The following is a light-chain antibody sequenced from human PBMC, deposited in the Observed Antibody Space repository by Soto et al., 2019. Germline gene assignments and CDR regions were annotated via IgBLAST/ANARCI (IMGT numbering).Light chain of an antibody. J-gene: IGKJ2*01. CDR3: QQYYSDFFT. CDR2: WAS. CDR1: QSLLFSSNNKTY. Sequence: DIVTTQSPDSLAVSLGERATISCKSSQSLLFSSNNKTYLTWYQHRPGQSPKMLIFWASARESGVPERFSGSGSETDFTLTISGLQPEDAAVYYCQQYYSDFFTFGQGTRLEIK. V-gene: IGKV4-1*01.